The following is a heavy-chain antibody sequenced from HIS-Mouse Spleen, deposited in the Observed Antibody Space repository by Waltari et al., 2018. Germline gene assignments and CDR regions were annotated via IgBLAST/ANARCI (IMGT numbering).Heavy chain of an antibody. V-gene: IGHV4-34*01. CDR3: ARGRDSSGYYPFDY. CDR2: INHSGST. D-gene: IGHD3-22*01. Sequence: QVQLQQWGAGLLKPSETLSLTCAVYGGSFSGYYWSWIRQPPGKGLEWIGEINHSGSTNYNPALKSRVTISVDTSKNQFSRKLSSVTAADTAVYYCARGRDSSGYYPFDYWGQGTLVTVSS. J-gene: IGHJ4*02. CDR1: GGSFSGYY.